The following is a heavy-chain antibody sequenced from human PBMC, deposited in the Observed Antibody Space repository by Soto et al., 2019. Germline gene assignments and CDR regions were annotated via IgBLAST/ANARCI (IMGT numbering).Heavy chain of an antibody. V-gene: IGHV1-69*01. CDR2: IIPILGSP. Sequence: QVLLVQSGAEVKKPGSSVKVSCKVSGGSFRRYAIRWVRQAPGQGLEWMGGIIPILGSPNYAQKFQDRVTIIADESTSTTYMELSTLRSEDAAVYYCASRERVDAFDIWGQGTMVTVSS. CDR3: ASRERVDAFDI. J-gene: IGHJ3*02. D-gene: IGHD1-26*01. CDR1: GGSFRRYA.